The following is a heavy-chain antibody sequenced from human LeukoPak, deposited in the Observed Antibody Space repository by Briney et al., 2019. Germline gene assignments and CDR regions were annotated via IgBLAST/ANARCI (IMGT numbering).Heavy chain of an antibody. Sequence: ASVKVSCKASGYTFTGYYMHWVRQAPGQGLEWMGWINPNSGGTNYAQKFQGRVTITRKTSISTAYMELSRLRSDDTAVYSCARSRGLFSSWYADYWGQGTLVTVSS. CDR1: GYTFTGYY. J-gene: IGHJ4*02. D-gene: IGHD6-13*01. V-gene: IGHV1-2*02. CDR2: INPNSGGT. CDR3: ARSRGLFSSWYADY.